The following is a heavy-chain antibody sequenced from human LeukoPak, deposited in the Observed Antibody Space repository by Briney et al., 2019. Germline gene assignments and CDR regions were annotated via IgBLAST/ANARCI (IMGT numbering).Heavy chain of an antibody. CDR1: GFTASSKY. Sequence: GGSLRLSCTASGFTASSKYMSWVRQASGKGLEWVSFIRSDAPTAYADSVQGRSTISRDDSKNPLYLQMNSLRVEDTAVYYCARRRGGYGEGEFDYWGQGTLVTVSS. CDR3: ARRRGGYGEGEFDY. J-gene: IGHJ4*02. CDR2: IRSDAPT. D-gene: IGHD4-17*01. V-gene: IGHV3-66*04.